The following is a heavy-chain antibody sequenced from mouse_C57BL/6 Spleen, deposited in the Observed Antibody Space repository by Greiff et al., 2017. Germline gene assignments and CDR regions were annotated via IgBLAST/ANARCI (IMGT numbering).Heavy chain of an antibody. J-gene: IGHJ3*01. Sequence: QVQLKQPGAELVKPGASVTLSCKASGYTFPSYWMHWVKKRPGRGLEWIGRIDPNSGGTKYKEKFKSKATRTVDKPYSTAYMQLSSLTAEDSAVYYWARADYEWIAYWGQGTLVTVSA. V-gene: IGHV1-72*01. CDR1: GYTFPSYW. D-gene: IGHD2-4*01. CDR3: ARADYEWIAY. CDR2: IDPNSGGT.